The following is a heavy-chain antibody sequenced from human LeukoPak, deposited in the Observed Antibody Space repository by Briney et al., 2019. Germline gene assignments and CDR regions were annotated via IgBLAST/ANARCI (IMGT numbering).Heavy chain of an antibody. D-gene: IGHD3-3*01. Sequence: GGSLRLSCAASGFTFSSYWMHWVRQAPGEGLEWVSGISGSGGSTDYADSVKGRFTISRDNSKNTLYLQMNSLRAEDTAVYYCARLNDFWSGYYDYWGQGTLVTVSS. CDR1: GFTFSSYW. CDR3: ARLNDFWSGYYDY. CDR2: ISGSGGST. J-gene: IGHJ4*02. V-gene: IGHV3-23*01.